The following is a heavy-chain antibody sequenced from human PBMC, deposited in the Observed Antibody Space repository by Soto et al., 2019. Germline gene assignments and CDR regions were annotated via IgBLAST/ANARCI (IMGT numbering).Heavy chain of an antibody. V-gene: IGHV5-51*01. CDR3: ARSGPLGVATTDY. D-gene: IGHD3-3*01. J-gene: IGHJ4*02. CDR1: GYRFTSYW. Sequence: PGESLKISCKGSGYRFTSYWIGWVRQMPGKGLEWMGIIYPGDSDTRYSPSFQGQVTISADKSISTAYLQWSSLKASDTAMYCCARSGPLGVATTDYWGQGTLVTVSS. CDR2: IYPGDSDT.